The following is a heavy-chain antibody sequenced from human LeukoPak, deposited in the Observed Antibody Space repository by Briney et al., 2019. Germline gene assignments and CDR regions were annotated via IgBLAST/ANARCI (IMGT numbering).Heavy chain of an antibody. D-gene: IGHD2-2*01. CDR1: GYTFTGYY. J-gene: IGHJ5*02. CDR2: INPNSGDT. CDR3: ARGYCSITTCYDWFDP. Sequence: SVKVSCKASGYTFTGYYMHWVRQAPGQGLEWMGWINPNSGDTNYAQKFQGRVTMTRDTSISTAYMELSRLRSDDTAVYYCARGYCSITTCYDWFDPWGQGTLVTVSS. V-gene: IGHV1-2*02.